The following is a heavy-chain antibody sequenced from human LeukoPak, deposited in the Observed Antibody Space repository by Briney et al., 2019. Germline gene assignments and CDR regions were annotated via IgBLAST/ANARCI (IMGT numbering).Heavy chain of an antibody. D-gene: IGHD4-17*01. CDR1: GYTFTGYY. CDR2: INPNSGGT. V-gene: IGHV1-2*02. Sequence: ASVKVSCKASGYTFTGYYMHWVRQAPGQGLERMGWINPNSGGTNYAQKFQGRVTMTRDTSISTAYMELSRLRSDDTAVYYCARFPFNNFENHYGYRWGQGTLVTVSS. J-gene: IGHJ5*02. CDR3: ARFPFNNFENHYGYR.